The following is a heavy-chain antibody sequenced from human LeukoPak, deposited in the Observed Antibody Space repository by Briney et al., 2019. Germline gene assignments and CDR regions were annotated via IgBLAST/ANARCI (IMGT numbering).Heavy chain of an antibody. V-gene: IGHV4-59*08. CDR3: ARRRSGTSSEFDP. D-gene: IGHD6-6*01. CDR1: GDSMNNYY. CDR2: IYYSGST. J-gene: IGHJ5*02. Sequence: SETLSLTCTVSGDSMNNYYWSWIRQPPGKGLEWIGYIYYSGSTNYNPSLKSRVTISVDTSKNQFSLKLSSVTAADTAVYYCARRRSGTSSEFDPWGQGTLVTVSS.